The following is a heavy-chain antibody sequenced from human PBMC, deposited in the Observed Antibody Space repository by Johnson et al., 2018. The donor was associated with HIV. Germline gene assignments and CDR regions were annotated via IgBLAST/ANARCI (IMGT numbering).Heavy chain of an antibody. D-gene: IGHD2-21*01. CDR1: GFAFSNYA. Sequence: VQLVESGGGLVQPGGSLRLSCAASGFAFSNYAMTWVRQAPGKGLEWVSVIYSGGSTYYADSVKGRFTISRDNSKNTLYLQMNSLRAEDTAVYYCARERRAGVKGAFDIWGQGPMVTVSS. J-gene: IGHJ3*02. CDR3: ARERRAGVKGAFDI. CDR2: IYSGGST. V-gene: IGHV3-66*02.